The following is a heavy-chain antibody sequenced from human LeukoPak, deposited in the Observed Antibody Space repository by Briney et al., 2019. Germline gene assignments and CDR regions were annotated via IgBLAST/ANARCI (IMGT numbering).Heavy chain of an antibody. CDR1: GGSISSNNYY. V-gene: IGHV4-39*07. Sequence: SETLSLTCIVSGGSISSNNYYWGWIRQPPGEGLEWIASINYSGRTFYNPSLKSRVSISIDTSRNQFSLKLTSVTAADTAVYYCARQSIAVAGDWFDPWGQGTLVTVSS. D-gene: IGHD6-19*01. J-gene: IGHJ5*02. CDR3: ARQSIAVAGDWFDP. CDR2: INYSGRT.